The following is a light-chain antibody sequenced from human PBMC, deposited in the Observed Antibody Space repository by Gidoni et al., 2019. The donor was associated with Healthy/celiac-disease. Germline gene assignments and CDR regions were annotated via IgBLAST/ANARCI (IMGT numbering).Light chain of an antibody. CDR2: AAS. CDR3: QKSYSTPLT. V-gene: IGKV1-39*01. Sequence: DIHLTQSPSSLSSSVGDRVTITCRASQSSSSYLNWYQQKPGKAPKLLIDAASSLQSGVPSRVSGSGSGTDFTLTSSRLQPEDFATYYCQKSYSTPLTFXGXTKVEIK. CDR1: QSSSSY. J-gene: IGKJ4*01.